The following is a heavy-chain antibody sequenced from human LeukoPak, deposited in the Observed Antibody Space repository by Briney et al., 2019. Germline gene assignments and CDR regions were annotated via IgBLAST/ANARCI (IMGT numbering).Heavy chain of an antibody. D-gene: IGHD6-13*01. CDR3: AKTAGIAAAADFDY. V-gene: IGHV3-23*01. Sequence: GGSLRLSCAASGFTFSNYGMSWVRQAPGKGLEGVSSISGSGDSTYYADSVKGRFTISRDNSKNTLYLQMNSLRAEDTAVYYCAKTAGIAAAADFDYWGQGTLVTVSS. CDR1: GFTFSNYG. CDR2: ISGSGDST. J-gene: IGHJ4*02.